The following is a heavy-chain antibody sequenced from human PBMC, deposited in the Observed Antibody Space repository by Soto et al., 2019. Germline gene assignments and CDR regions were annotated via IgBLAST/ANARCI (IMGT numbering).Heavy chain of an antibody. V-gene: IGHV4-61*01. CDR1: GGSVSIGSYY. CDR2: IYYSGST. J-gene: IGHJ4*02. CDR3: AREGYDYVWGSYRYTGCAD. D-gene: IGHD3-16*02. Sequence: SETLSLTCTVSGGSVSIGSYYWSWIRQPPGKGLEWIGYIYYSGSTNYNPSLKSRVTISVDTSKNQFSLKLSSVTAADTAVYYCAREGYDYVWGSYRYTGCADWGQGTLVTVSS.